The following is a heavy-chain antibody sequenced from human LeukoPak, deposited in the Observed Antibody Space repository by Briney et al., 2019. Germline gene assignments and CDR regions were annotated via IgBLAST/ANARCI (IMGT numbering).Heavy chain of an antibody. D-gene: IGHD3-16*02. CDR3: ARRTFGGVIAY. V-gene: IGHV4-39*07. CDR2: IFYSGST. Sequence: PSETLSLTCTVSSGSISTSNYYWGWVRQPPGKALEWIGNIFYSGSTYYSPSLKSRVTISVDTSKNQFSLRLSSVTAADTAVYYCARRTFGGVIAYWGQGTLVTVSS. J-gene: IGHJ4*02. CDR1: SGSISTSNYY.